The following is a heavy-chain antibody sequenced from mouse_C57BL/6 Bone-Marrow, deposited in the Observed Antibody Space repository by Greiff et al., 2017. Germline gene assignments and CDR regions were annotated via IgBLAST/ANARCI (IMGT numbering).Heavy chain of an antibody. CDR3: AWGSSHWSCDD. V-gene: IGHV5-2*01. CDR1: DYEFPSYD. Sequence: EVKLVQSGGGLVQPGASLKLSCESTDYEFPSYDMSWVRKTPGKRLELVAAINSDGGSTYYPDTMERRFIISRDNTSRPPYLQLSSLTSEDSALYYCAWGSSHWSCDDWGTGTTVTVSS. J-gene: IGHJ1*03. D-gene: IGHD1-1*01. CDR2: INSDGGST.